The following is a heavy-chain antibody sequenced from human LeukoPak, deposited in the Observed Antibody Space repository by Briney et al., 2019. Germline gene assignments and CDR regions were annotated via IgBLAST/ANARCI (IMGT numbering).Heavy chain of an antibody. V-gene: IGHV3-21*01. Sequence: PGGSLRLSCAASGFTFSSYSMNWVRQAPGKGLEWVSSISSSSSYIYYADSVKGRFTISRDNAKNSLYLQMNSLRAEDTAVYYCARRRGYCSGGSCYDGLDYWGQGTLVTVSS. D-gene: IGHD2-15*01. CDR1: GFTFSSYS. CDR3: ARRRGYCSGGSCYDGLDY. J-gene: IGHJ4*02. CDR2: ISSSSSYI.